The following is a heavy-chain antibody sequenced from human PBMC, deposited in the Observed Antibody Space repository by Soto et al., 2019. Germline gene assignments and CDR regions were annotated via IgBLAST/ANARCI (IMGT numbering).Heavy chain of an antibody. CDR3: ARPEVAGPKGDYYYYGMDV. V-gene: IGHV5-10-1*01. J-gene: IGHJ6*02. CDR2: IDPSDSYT. CDR1: GYSFTSYW. D-gene: IGHD6-19*01. Sequence: PGESLKISCKGSGYSFTSYWISWVRQMPGKGLEWMGRIDPSDSYTNYSPSFQGHVTISADKSISTAYLQWSSLKASDTAMYYCARPEVAGPKGDYYYYGMDVWGQGTTVTVSS.